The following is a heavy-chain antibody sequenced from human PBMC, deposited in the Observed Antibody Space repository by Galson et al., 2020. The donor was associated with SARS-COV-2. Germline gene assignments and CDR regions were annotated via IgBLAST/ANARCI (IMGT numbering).Heavy chain of an antibody. J-gene: IGHJ4*02. CDR2: IWYDGSNK. D-gene: IGHD5-12*01. CDR3: ARDNVATSMGLDY. CDR1: GFTFSSYG. Sequence: GGSLRLSCAASGFTFSSYGMHWVRQAAGQGLEWVAIIWYDGSNKFYADSVRGRFTISRDNSKNTLYLQMNSLRAEDTAVYYCARDNVATSMGLDYWGQGTLVTVSS. V-gene: IGHV3-33*01.